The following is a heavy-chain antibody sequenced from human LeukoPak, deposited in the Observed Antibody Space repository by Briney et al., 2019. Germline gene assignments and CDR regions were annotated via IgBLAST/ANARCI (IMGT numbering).Heavy chain of an antibody. CDR1: GGSISGYF. V-gene: IGHV4-4*07. D-gene: IGHD5-12*01. CDR3: AREPTSGREPTSGRPLDY. Sequence: SETLSLTCTVSGGSISGYFWTWIRQPAGKGLEWIGCMYSTGSNNYNPSLKSRVTMSLDTSKNHFSLNLTSVTAADTAVYYCAREPTSGREPTSGRPLDYWGQGTLVTVSS. J-gene: IGHJ4*02. CDR2: MYSTGSN.